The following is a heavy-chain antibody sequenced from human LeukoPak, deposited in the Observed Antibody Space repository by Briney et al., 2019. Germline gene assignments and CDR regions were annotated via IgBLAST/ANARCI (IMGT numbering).Heavy chain of an antibody. CDR1: GFTFGSCG. CDR3: AKGPRTVRFGDRHKGMFDY. D-gene: IGHD3-10*01. CDR2: ISGSGDKS. J-gene: IGHJ4*02. V-gene: IGHV3-23*01. Sequence: PGGSLRLSCAASGFTFGSCGMNWVRQAPGKGLEWVSVISGSGDKSYYTDSVKGRFTVSRDNSKNTVYLQMNSLRAEDTAVYYCAKGPRTVRFGDRHKGMFDYWGQGTLVTVSS.